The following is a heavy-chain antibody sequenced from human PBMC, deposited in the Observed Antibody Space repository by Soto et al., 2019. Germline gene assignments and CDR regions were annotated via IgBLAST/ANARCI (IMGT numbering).Heavy chain of an antibody. CDR3: AKEGAWALYRGTSKDY. CDR1: GFTFSSYA. Sequence: EVQLLESGGGLVQPGGSMRVSCAASGFTFSSYAMTWVRQAPGKGLEWVSSISGSGGSIYYAESVKGRFTISRDNSKNRVSLLMSSLRVEDTAIYYCAKEGAWALYRGTSKDYWGQGTLVTVSS. CDR2: ISGSGGSI. D-gene: IGHD1-1*01. V-gene: IGHV3-23*01. J-gene: IGHJ4*02.